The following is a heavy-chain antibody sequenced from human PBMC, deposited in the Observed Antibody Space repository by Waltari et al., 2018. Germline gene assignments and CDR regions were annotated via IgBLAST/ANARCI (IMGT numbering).Heavy chain of an antibody. J-gene: IGHJ4*02. Sequence: EVQLLESGGGLVQPGGSLRLSCAASGFTFSSYAMSWVRQAPGKGLEGVSAIRGSGGSTYYADSVKGRFTISRDNSKNTLYLQMNSLRAEDTAVYYCAKVHRRDGYNLDYWGQGTLVTVSS. D-gene: IGHD5-12*01. CDR1: GFTFSSYA. V-gene: IGHV3-23*01. CDR3: AKVHRRDGYNLDY. CDR2: IRGSGGST.